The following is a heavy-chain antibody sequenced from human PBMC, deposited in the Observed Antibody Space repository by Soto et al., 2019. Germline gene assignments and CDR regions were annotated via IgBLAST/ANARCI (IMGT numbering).Heavy chain of an antibody. J-gene: IGHJ4*03. D-gene: IGHD3-22*01. CDR3: VRVNEGVYYDSSGYYDF. CDR2: ISTYSGNT. CDR1: GYRFSSYG. V-gene: IGHV1-18*03. Sequence: ASVKVSCKASGYRFSSYGICWVRQAPGQGLQWMGWISTYSGNTNFAQDFRDRLTMTTDTSTNTAYMELRSLRSDDMAVHYCVRVNEGVYYDSSGYYDFWGQGTLVTVSS.